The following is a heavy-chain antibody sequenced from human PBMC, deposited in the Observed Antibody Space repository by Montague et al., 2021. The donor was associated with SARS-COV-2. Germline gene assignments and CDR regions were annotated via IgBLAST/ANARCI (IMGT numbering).Heavy chain of an antibody. CDR2: ISGSGSYI. CDR1: GFSFIHYN. V-gene: IGHV3-21*04. J-gene: IGHJ6*02. CDR3: AQDKANLPGGLDV. D-gene: IGHD4/OR15-4a*01. Sequence: SLRLSCAGSGFSFIHYNINWVRQAPGKGLEWVSCISGSGSYIYYADSVRGRFTISRDNAKNSLFLEMNSLRADDTAVYYCAQDKANLPGGLDVWGQGTTVTVSS.